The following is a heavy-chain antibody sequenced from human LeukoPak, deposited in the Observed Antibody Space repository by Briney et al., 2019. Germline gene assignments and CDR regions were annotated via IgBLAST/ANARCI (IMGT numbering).Heavy chain of an antibody. Sequence: SETLSLTCTVSGGSISSYYWSWIRQPPGKGLEWIGYIYYSGSTNYNPSLKSRVTISVDTSKNQFSLKLSSVTAADTAVYYCARVKGYGDYFFDYWDQGTLVTVSS. CDR2: IYYSGST. V-gene: IGHV4-59*01. J-gene: IGHJ4*02. CDR3: ARVKGYGDYFFDY. D-gene: IGHD4-17*01. CDR1: GGSISSYY.